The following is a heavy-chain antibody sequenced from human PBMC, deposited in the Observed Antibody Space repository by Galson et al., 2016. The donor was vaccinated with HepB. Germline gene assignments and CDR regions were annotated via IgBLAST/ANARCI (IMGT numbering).Heavy chain of an antibody. J-gene: IGHJ4*02. CDR2: ISSESRYI. CDR3: ARDRGAP. D-gene: IGHD1-26*01. V-gene: IGHV3-21*04. Sequence: SLRLSCAASGFSFSSYSLNWVRQAPGKGLEWVASISSESRYIYYADSVRGRFTISRDNAKSSVFLQMNNLRVENTAVYYCARDRGAPWGQGTLVTVSS. CDR1: GFSFSSYS.